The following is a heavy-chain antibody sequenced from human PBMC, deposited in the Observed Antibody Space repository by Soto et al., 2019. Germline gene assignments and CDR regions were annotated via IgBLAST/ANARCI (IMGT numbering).Heavy chain of an antibody. V-gene: IGHV1-69*01. J-gene: IGHJ4*02. CDR3: AIVMSRASYNYGHFDY. D-gene: IGHD5-12*01. CDR1: GGTFSSYA. CDR2: IIPIFGTA. Sequence: QVQLVQSGAEVKKPGSSVKVSCKASGGTFSSYAISWVRQAPGQGLEWMGGIIPIFGTANYAQKFQGRVTITAYESTSTAYMELRRLRSDDTAVYYCAIVMSRASYNYGHFDYCAQGNMVTVSS.